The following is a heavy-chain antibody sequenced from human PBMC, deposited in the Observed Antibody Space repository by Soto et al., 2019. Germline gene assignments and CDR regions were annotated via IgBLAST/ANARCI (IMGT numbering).Heavy chain of an antibody. J-gene: IGHJ5*02. CDR1: GGSISSYY. V-gene: IGHV4-59*12. CDR3: ARDIVYCSSTSCYDWFDP. CDR2: IYYSGST. Sequence: PSETLSLTCTVSGGSISSYYWSWIRQPPGKGLEWIGHIYYSGSTNYNPSLKSRVTISVDTSKNQFSLKLSSVTAADTAVYYCARDIVYCSSTSCYDWFDPWGQGTLVTVSS. D-gene: IGHD2-2*01.